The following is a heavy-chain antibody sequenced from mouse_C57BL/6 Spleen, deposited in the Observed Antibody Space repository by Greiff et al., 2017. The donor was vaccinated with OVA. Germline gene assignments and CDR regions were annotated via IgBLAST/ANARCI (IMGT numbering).Heavy chain of an antibody. CDR3: ARGGSNYVDFDY. V-gene: IGHV3-1*01. D-gene: IGHD2-5*01. CDR1: GYSITSGYD. CDR2: ISYSGST. J-gene: IGHJ2*01. Sequence: EVQLQESGPGMVKPSQSLSLTCTVTGYSITSGYDWHWIRHFPGNKLEWMGYISYSGSTNYNPSLKSRISITHDTSKNHFFLKLNSVTTEDTATYYCARGGSNYVDFDYWGQGTTLTVSS.